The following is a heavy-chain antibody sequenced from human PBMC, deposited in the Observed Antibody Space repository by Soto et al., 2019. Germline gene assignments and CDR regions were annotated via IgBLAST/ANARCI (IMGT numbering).Heavy chain of an antibody. CDR3: AKDRLRGSYGKFDY. CDR1: GFTFSSYA. Sequence: GGSLRLSCAASGFTFSSYAMSWVRQAPGKGLEWVSAISGSGGSTYYADSVKGRFTISRDNSKNTLHLQMNSLRAEDTAVYYCAKDRLRGSYGKFDYWGQGTLVTVSS. J-gene: IGHJ4*02. CDR2: ISGSGGST. D-gene: IGHD1-26*01. V-gene: IGHV3-23*01.